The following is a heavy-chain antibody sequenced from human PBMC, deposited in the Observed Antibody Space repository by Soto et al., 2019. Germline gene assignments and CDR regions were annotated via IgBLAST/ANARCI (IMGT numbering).Heavy chain of an antibody. Sequence: QVQLVESGGGVVQPGTSLRLSCAASGFTFSIYGMHWVRQAPGKGLEWVASIHHDGSKTYYADTAKGRFTVSKDNSKNTLFLQMDSLRVGDTAVFFCARWIRSLNYDYWGQGTLLIVSS. D-gene: IGHD2-2*03. CDR1: GFTFSIYG. V-gene: IGHV3-33*01. J-gene: IGHJ4*02. CDR2: IHHDGSKT. CDR3: ARWIRSLNYDY.